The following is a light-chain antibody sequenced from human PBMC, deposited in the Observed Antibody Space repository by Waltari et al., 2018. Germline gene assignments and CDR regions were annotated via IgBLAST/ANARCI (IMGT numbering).Light chain of an antibody. CDR1: TNNVGNQG. CDR3: SGWDISNRAHV. Sequence: QAGLTQPPPVSKGLRQTATLPCTGNTNNVGNQGTAWLQQHQGHPPKSLSYKNNNRPSGISKRFSASRSGNTASLTSVGLQPEDEADYYCSGWDISNRAHVFGGGTKLTVL. CDR2: KNN. V-gene: IGLV10-54*04. J-gene: IGLJ3*02.